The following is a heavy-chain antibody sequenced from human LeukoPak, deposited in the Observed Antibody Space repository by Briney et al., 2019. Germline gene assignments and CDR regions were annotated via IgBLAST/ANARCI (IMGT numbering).Heavy chain of an antibody. CDR3: AKHLYGDYRFGLDDSGAITDY. D-gene: IGHD4-17*01. CDR1: GYSISSGYY. J-gene: IGHJ4*02. V-gene: IGHV3-23*01. CDR2: ISGSGGST. Sequence: ETLSLTCTVSGYSISSGYYWGWIRQPPGKGLEWVSAISGSGGSTYYADSVKGRFTISRDNSKNTLYLQMNSLRAEDTAVYYCAKHLYGDYRFGLDDSGAITDYWGQGTLVTVSS.